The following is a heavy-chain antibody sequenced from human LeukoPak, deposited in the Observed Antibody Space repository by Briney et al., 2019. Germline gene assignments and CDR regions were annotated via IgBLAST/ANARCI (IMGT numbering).Heavy chain of an antibody. CDR3: AKYTERAFDI. V-gene: IGHV3-23*01. D-gene: IGHD2-2*02. CDR1: GFTFNGYA. Sequence: GGSLRLSCAASGFTFNGYAMGWVRQAPGKGLEWVSAISPTGAGTYYADSVKGLFTISRDNSKNTLYLQMNSLRAEDTAVYYCAKYTERAFDIWGQGTMVTVSS. CDR2: ISPTGAGT. J-gene: IGHJ3*02.